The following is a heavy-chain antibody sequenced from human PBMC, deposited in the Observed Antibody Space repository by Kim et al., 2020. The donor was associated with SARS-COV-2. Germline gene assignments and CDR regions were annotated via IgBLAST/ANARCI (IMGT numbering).Heavy chain of an antibody. CDR2: TL. Sequence: TLDYAGSVTGRLTISRDNAKTSLYLQMNSLRAEDTAVYYCSSGSYYSGDYWGQGTLVTVSS. CDR3: SSGSYYSGDY. V-gene: IGHV3-11*01. J-gene: IGHJ4*02. D-gene: IGHD3-10*01.